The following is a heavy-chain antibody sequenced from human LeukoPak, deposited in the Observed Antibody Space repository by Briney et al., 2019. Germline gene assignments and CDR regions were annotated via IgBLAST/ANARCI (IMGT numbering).Heavy chain of an antibody. J-gene: IGHJ4*02. D-gene: IGHD3-22*01. Sequence: ASVKVSCKASGYTFTSYDINWVRQAPGQGLEWMGIINPSGGSTSYAQKFQGRVTMTRDTSTSTVYMELSSLRSEDTAVYYCARAGDRSDFYGYWGRGTLVTVSS. CDR2: INPSGGST. CDR1: GYTFTSYD. CDR3: ARAGDRSDFYGY. V-gene: IGHV1-46*01.